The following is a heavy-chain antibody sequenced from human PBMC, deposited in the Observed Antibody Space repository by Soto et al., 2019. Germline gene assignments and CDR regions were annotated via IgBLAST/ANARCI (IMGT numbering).Heavy chain of an antibody. Sequence: QVQVVQSGDEVKKPGASLKVSCKASGYTFTNYGFSWVRQAPGEGLEWMGWISGYNGNTKYAEKFQGRVTMTTDTSTSTAHMELRSLRSDDTAVYYCAREGQAPYYYYGMEVWGQGTAVTVSS. J-gene: IGHJ6*02. V-gene: IGHV1-18*01. CDR3: AREGQAPYYYYGMEV. CDR2: ISGYNGNT. CDR1: GYTFTNYG.